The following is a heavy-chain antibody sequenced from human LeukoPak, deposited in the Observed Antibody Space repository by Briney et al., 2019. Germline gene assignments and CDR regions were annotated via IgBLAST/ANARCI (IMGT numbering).Heavy chain of an antibody. CDR3: ATVIAYRGYMDV. D-gene: IGHD6-13*01. J-gene: IGHJ6*03. Sequence: GGSLRLSCAASGFTFSNSWMSWVRQAPGKGLEWVANIKEDGSEKYFVDSLKGRFSISRDNAKNSLYLLMNSLRAEDTAVYYCATVIAYRGYMDVWGKGTTVTVSS. CDR2: IKEDGSEK. CDR1: GFTFSNSW. V-gene: IGHV3-7*01.